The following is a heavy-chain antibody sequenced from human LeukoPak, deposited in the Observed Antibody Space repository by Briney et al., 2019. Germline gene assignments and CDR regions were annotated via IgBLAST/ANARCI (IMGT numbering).Heavy chain of an antibody. J-gene: IGHJ5*02. CDR2: ISSSSSYI. Sequence: GGSLRLSYAASGFTFSSYSMNWVRQAPGKGLEWVSSISSSSSYIYYADSVKGRFAISRDNAKNSLYLQMNSLSAEDTAVYYCARDEDYQHNWFDPWGQGTLVTVSS. CDR3: ARDEDYQHNWFDP. V-gene: IGHV3-21*01. CDR1: GFTFSSYS. D-gene: IGHD2-2*01.